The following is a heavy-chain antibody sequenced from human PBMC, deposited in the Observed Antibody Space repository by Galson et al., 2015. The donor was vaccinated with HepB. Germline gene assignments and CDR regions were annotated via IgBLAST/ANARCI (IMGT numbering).Heavy chain of an antibody. CDR3: AKDYTGDSPYYYYGMDV. CDR1: GFTFSSYG. J-gene: IGHJ6*02. D-gene: IGHD7-27*01. Sequence: SLRLSCAASGFTFSSYGMHWVRQAPGKGLEWVAVISYDGSNKYYADSVKGRFTISRDNSKNTLYLQMNSLRAEDTAVYYCAKDYTGDSPYYYYGMDVWGQGTTVTVSS. V-gene: IGHV3-30*18. CDR2: ISYDGSNK.